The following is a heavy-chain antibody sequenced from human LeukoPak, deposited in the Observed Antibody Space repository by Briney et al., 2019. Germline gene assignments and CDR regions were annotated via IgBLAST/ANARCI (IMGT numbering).Heavy chain of an antibody. D-gene: IGHD3-22*01. CDR3: ARDLMGYYYDSSGYYLDY. V-gene: IGHV1-69*13. J-gene: IGHJ4*02. CDR2: IIPIFGTA. CDR1: GDTFSSYA. Sequence: GASVKVSCKASGDTFSSYAISWVRQAPGQGLEWMGGIIPIFGTANYAQKFQGRVTITADESTSTAYMELSSLRSEDTAVYYCARDLMGYYYDSSGYYLDYWGQGTLVTVSS.